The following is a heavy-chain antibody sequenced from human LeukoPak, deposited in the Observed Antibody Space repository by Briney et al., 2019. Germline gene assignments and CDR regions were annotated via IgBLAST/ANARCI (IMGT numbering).Heavy chain of an antibody. V-gene: IGHV3-23*01. J-gene: IGHJ4*02. CDR2: ISGSGDTT. CDR3: ADITWTRGQSFDN. CDR1: GFTFRSYV. Sequence: GGSLRLSCAASGFTFRSYVMSWVRRAPGKGLEWVSVISGSGDTTYYADSVKGRFTVSRNNSKNTLYLQMNSLRADDTAVYYCADITWTRGQSFDNWGQGTLVTVSA. D-gene: IGHD2-15*01.